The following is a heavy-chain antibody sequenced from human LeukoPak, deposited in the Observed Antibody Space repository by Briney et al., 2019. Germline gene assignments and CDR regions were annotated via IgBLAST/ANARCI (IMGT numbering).Heavy chain of an antibody. J-gene: IGHJ4*02. CDR2: IYYSGNT. Sequence: SETLSLTCTVSGGSISSYYWSWIRQPPGKGLEWIGYIYYSGNTNYNPSLKSRVTISVDTSKNQFSLKLSSVTAADTAVYYCARETNYFDYWGQGTLVTVSS. CDR1: GGSISSYY. V-gene: IGHV4-59*01. CDR3: ARETNYFDY.